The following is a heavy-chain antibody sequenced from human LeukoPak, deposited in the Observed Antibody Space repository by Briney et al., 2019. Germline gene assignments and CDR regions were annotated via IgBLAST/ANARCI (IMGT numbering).Heavy chain of an antibody. CDR1: GFTVSSNY. Sequence: GGSLRLSCAASGFTVSSNYMSWVRQAPGKGLEWVSVIYSGGSTYYADSVKGRFTISRDNSKNTLYLQMSSLRAEDTAVYYCAKGLKGSSWSFDYWGQGTLVTVSS. CDR2: IYSGGST. V-gene: IGHV3-53*01. J-gene: IGHJ4*02. CDR3: AKGLKGSSWSFDY. D-gene: IGHD6-13*01.